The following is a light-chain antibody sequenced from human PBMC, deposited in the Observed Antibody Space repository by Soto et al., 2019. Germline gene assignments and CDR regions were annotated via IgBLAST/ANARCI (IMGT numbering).Light chain of an antibody. J-gene: IGKJ1*01. CDR3: MQAIDIPWT. CDR2: EVS. CDR1: QSLLHSDGKTY. Sequence: ILMTQTPLSLSIIPGQTASISCKSSQSLLHSDGKTYFYWYVQKAGHAPQPLIYEVSNRFSGVPERFSGSGSRTDFTLKISRVEADDVGIYYCMQAIDIPWTFGQGTKVEIK. V-gene: IGKV2-29*03.